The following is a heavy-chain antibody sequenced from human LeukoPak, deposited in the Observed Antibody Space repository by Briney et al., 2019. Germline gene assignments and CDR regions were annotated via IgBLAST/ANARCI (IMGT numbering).Heavy chain of an antibody. CDR1: GFTFSNAW. CDR2: IKSKTDGGTT. V-gene: IGHV3-15*01. Sequence: GGSLRLSCAASGFTFSNAWMSWVRQAPGKGLEWVGRIKSKTDGGTTDYAAPVKGRFTISRDDSRNTLYLQMDSLKPEDTAAYYCVGKFLGYWGQGTLVTVSS. J-gene: IGHJ4*02. D-gene: IGHD3-3*01. CDR3: VGKFLGY.